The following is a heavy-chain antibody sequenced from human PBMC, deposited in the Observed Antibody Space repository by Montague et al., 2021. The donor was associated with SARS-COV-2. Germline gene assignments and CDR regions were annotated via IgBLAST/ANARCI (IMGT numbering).Heavy chain of an antibody. CDR1: GITVSNYA. V-gene: IGHV3-23*01. J-gene: IGHJ4*02. D-gene: IGHD2-15*01. CDR3: AKDKGVAYYFDH. Sequence: SLRLSCAASGITVSNYALSLVRQAPGKGLEWVSAISGSVGSPYYSYSXKVLFTISRDNSKNTLYLQLNSLRAGDTAVSYCAKDKGVAYYFDHWGQGTLVTVSS. CDR2: ISGSVGSP.